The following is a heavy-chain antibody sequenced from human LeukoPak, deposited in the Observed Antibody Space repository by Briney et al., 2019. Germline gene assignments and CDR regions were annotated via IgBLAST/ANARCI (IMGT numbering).Heavy chain of an antibody. CDR1: GYTFTSYG. Sequence: ASVKVSCKASGYTFTSYGISWVRQAPGQGLEWMGGIIPIFGTANYARKFQGRVTITADESTSTAYMELSSLRSEDTAVYYCARDDYGGNSVGLYYYYYMDVWGKGTTVTVSS. V-gene: IGHV1-69*13. CDR2: IIPIFGTA. CDR3: ARDDYGGNSVGLYYYYYMDV. D-gene: IGHD4-23*01. J-gene: IGHJ6*03.